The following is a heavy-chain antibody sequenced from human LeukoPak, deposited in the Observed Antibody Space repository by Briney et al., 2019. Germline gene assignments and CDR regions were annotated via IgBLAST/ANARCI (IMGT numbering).Heavy chain of an antibody. D-gene: IGHD3-22*01. V-gene: IGHV3-7*01. J-gene: IGHJ5*02. CDR1: GFTFSSYW. Sequence: GGSLRLSCAASGFTFSSYWMSWVRQAPGKGLEWVANIKQDGSEKYYVDSVKGRFTISRDNAKNSLYLQMNSLRAEDTAVYYCARDEDSDSSGYSRGNRFDPWGQGTLVTVSS. CDR3: ARDEDSDSSGYSRGNRFDP. CDR2: IKQDGSEK.